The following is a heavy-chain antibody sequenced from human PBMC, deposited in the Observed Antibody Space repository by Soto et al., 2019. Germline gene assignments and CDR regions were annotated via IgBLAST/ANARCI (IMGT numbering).Heavy chain of an antibody. Sequence: GGSLSLSCAVSGFPFSSHFMSWVRQAPGMGLEWVSGITRSGDSTHYADSVKGRFTISRDNAKNTLYLQMNSLRAEDTAVYYCAKDRIGGGYWGQGTLVTVSS. V-gene: IGHV3-23*01. CDR1: GFPFSSHF. D-gene: IGHD2-15*01. CDR3: AKDRIGGGY. CDR2: ITRSGDST. J-gene: IGHJ4*02.